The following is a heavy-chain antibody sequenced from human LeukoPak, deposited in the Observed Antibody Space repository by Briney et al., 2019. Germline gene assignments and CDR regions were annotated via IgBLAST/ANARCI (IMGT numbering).Heavy chain of an antibody. CDR2: INPNSGGT. CDR1: GYTFTGYY. V-gene: IGHV1-2*02. J-gene: IGHJ4*02. Sequence: ASVKVSCKASGYTFTGYYMHWVRQAPGQGLEWMGWINPNSGGTNYAQKFQGRVTMTRDTSISTAYMELSRLRSDDTAVYYCARDLILCDYGDYEDYWGQGTLVTVSS. CDR3: ARDLILCDYGDYEDY. D-gene: IGHD4-17*01.